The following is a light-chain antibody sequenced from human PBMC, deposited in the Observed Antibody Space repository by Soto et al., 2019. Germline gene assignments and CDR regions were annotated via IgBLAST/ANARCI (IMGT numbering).Light chain of an antibody. Sequence: QSVMTQPPSVSAAPGQKVTIPCSGSSSNIGGNSVSWYQQLPGPAPKLLIYDDTKRPSGIPDRFSGSKPGTSATLGMTGFQTGDEADYYCGSWDSSLSAYVFGTGTKLTVL. J-gene: IGLJ1*01. CDR1: SSNIGGNS. CDR3: GSWDSSLSAYV. V-gene: IGLV1-51*01. CDR2: DDT.